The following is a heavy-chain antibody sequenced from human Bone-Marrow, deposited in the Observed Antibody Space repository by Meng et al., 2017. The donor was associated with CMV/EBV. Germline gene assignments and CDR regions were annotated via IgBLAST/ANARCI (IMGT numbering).Heavy chain of an antibody. CDR1: GFTFSSYA. D-gene: IGHD6-13*01. CDR2: ISGSGGST. Sequence: GESLKISCAASGFTFSSYAMSWVRQAPGKGLEWVSAISGSGGSTYYADSVKGRFTISRDNSKNTLYLRMNSLRAEDTAVYYCAKDQELDYFDYWGQGTLVTVSS. V-gene: IGHV3-23*01. J-gene: IGHJ4*02. CDR3: AKDQELDYFDY.